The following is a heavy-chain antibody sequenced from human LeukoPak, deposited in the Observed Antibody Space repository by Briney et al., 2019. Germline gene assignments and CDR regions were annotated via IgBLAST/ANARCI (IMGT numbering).Heavy chain of an antibody. V-gene: IGHV3-30*19. CDR3: ARDPWGSSGWRCFDY. CDR2: ISYDGSNK. CDR1: GFTFSSYG. Sequence: GGSLRLSCAASGFTFSSYGMHWVRQAPGKGLEWVAVISYDGSNKYYADSVKGRFTISRDNSKNTLYLQMNSLRAEDTAVYYCARDPWGSSGWRCFDYWGQGTLVTVSS. J-gene: IGHJ4*02. D-gene: IGHD6-19*01.